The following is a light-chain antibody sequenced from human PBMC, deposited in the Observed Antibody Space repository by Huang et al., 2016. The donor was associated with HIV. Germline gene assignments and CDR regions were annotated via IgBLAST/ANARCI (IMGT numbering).Light chain of an antibody. CDR2: GAS. V-gene: IGKV3-20*01. J-gene: IGKJ5*01. CDR3: QQFGSSVT. CDR1: QSVSSYY. Sequence: EIVLTQSPGTLSLSPGERATLSCWASQSVSSYYLTWYQQKPGQAPRLLIDGASSRATGIPDRFSGSGSGTHFILTISRLEPEDFGVYYCQQFGSSVTFGQGTRLEMK.